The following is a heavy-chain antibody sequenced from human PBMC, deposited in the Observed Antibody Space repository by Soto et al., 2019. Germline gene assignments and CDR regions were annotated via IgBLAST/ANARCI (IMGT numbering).Heavy chain of an antibody. V-gene: IGHV4-31*03. CDR1: GGSISSDGYY. D-gene: IGHD2-8*01. CDR3: GAGDFAVWLAFHI. J-gene: IGHJ3*02. Sequence: QVQLQESGPGLLKPSQTLSLTCTVSGGSISSDGYYWSWIRQQPGKGLEWRGYIYNSGNTYYNPSLESRVTISMDTCKKQFSLNLSSVTAAETAVYYCGAGDFAVWLAFHIWGKGSMLTVSS. CDR2: IYNSGNT.